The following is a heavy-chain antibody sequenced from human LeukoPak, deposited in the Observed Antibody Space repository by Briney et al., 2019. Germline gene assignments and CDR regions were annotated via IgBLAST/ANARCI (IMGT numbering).Heavy chain of an antibody. CDR3: ARVGYSDSHFDY. Sequence: SETLSLTCTVSGGSISSYYWSWIRQPSGKGLEWIGYIYYSGSTNYNPSLKSRVTISVDTSKNQLSLKLSSVTAADTAVYYCARVGYSDSHFDYWGQGTLVTVSS. D-gene: IGHD3-9*01. J-gene: IGHJ4*02. V-gene: IGHV4-59*01. CDR2: IYYSGST. CDR1: GGSISSYY.